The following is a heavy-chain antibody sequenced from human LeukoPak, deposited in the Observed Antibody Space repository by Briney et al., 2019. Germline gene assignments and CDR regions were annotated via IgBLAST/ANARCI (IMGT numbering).Heavy chain of an antibody. D-gene: IGHD6-6*01. CDR1: GYSFTSYW. CDR3: ARHSRSSSSGYYYYYYMDV. V-gene: IGHV5-51*01. J-gene: IGHJ6*03. CDR2: IYPGDSDT. Sequence: GESLKISCKGSGYSFTSYWIGWVRQMPGKGLEWMGIIYPGDSDTRYSPSFQGQVTISAAKSISTAYLQWSSLKASDTAMYYCARHSRSSSSGYYYYYYMDVWGKGTTVTVSS.